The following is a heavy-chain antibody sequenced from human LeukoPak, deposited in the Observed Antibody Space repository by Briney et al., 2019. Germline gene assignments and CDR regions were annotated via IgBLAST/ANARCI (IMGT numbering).Heavy chain of an antibody. J-gene: IGHJ4*02. V-gene: IGHV3-21*01. CDR1: GFTFSSYY. D-gene: IGHD3-9*01. CDR2: ISSGGGYI. Sequence: AGSVRLSCGASGFTFSSYYMNWVRQAPGKGLEWVSSISSGGGYIYYADSVKGRFTISREHAKTSLYLQMNNLRAEDTAVFFFQADAGIRYFVLDYWGQGTLVTVSS. CDR3: QADAGIRYFVLDY.